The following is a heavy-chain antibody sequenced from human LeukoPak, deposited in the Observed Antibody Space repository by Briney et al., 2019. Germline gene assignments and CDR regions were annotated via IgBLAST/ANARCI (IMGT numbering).Heavy chain of an antibody. Sequence: SETLSLTCAVYGGSLSDYFWSWIRQPPGKGLEWIGEINHSGSTNYNPSLESRVSISIDTSKNQFSLELSSVTAADTAVYYCARHGIFVWGNYRSFDLWGRGTLVTVSS. CDR1: GGSLSDYF. V-gene: IGHV4-34*01. J-gene: IGHJ2*01. D-gene: IGHD3-16*02. CDR2: INHSGST. CDR3: ARHGIFVWGNYRSFDL.